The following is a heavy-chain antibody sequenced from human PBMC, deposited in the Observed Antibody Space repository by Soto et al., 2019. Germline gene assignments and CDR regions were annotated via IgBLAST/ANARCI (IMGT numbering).Heavy chain of an antibody. J-gene: IGHJ6*03. CDR1: GFTFSSYG. CDR3: AKDGSEFEGPQHKFLESLPYYYYYMDV. CDR2: ISYDGSNK. Sequence: GGSLRLSCAASGFTFSSYGMHWVRQAPGKGLEWVAVISYDGSNKYYADSVKGRFTISRDNSKNTLYLQMNSLRAEDTAVYYCAKDGSEFEGPQHKFLESLPYYYYYMDVWGKGTTVTVSS. V-gene: IGHV3-30*18. D-gene: IGHD3-3*01.